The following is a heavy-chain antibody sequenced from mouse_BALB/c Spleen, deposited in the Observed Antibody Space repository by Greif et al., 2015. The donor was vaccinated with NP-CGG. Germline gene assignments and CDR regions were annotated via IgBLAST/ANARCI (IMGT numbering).Heavy chain of an antibody. CDR2: ILPGSGST. Sequence: VKLVESGAELMKPGASVKISCKATGYTFSSYWIEWVKQRPGHGLEWIGEILPGSGSTNYNEKFKGKATFTADTSSNTAYMQLSSLTSEDSAVYYCASHPPYTYDWYFDVWGAGTTVTVSS. J-gene: IGHJ1*01. CDR1: GYTFSSYW. V-gene: IGHV1-9*01. CDR3: ASHPPYTYDWYFDV. D-gene: IGHD2-14*01.